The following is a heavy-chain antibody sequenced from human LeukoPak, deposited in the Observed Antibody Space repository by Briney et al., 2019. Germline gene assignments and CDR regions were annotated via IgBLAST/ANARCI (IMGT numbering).Heavy chain of an antibody. CDR3: ATLPYCSGGSCSDY. J-gene: IGHJ4*02. CDR1: GGSISSYY. V-gene: IGHV4-59*01. CDR2: IYYSGST. Sequence: SETLSLTCTVSGGSISSYYWSWIRQPPGKGLEWIGYIYYSGSTNYNPSLKSRVTISVDTSKNQFSLKLSSVTAADTAVYYCATLPYCSGGSCSDYWGQGTLVTVSS. D-gene: IGHD2-15*01.